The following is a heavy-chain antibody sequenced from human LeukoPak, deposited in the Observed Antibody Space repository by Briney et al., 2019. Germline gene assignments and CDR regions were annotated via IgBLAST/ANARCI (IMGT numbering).Heavy chain of an antibody. V-gene: IGHV4-59*01. J-gene: IGHJ4*02. CDR1: GGSISSYY. D-gene: IGHD4-17*01. CDR3: ARGEVDDYGDYYYFDY. Sequence: SETLSLTCTVSGGSISSYYWSWIRQPPGKGLEWIGYIYYSGSTNYNPSLKSRVTISVDTPKNQFSLKLSSVTAADTAVYYCARGEVDDYGDYYYFDYWGQGTLVTVSS. CDR2: IYYSGST.